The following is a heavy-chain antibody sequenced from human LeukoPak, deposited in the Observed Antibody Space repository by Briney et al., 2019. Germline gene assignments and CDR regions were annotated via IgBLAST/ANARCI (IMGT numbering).Heavy chain of an antibody. CDR3: TASLIYYGAGSYYTFDY. CDR1: GFTFSNAW. CDR2: IKSKTDGGTT. J-gene: IGHJ4*02. V-gene: IGHV3-15*01. D-gene: IGHD3-10*01. Sequence: GGSLRLYCAASGFTFSNAWMSWVRQAPGKGREWVGRIKSKTDGGTTDYAAPGKGRLTISRDDSKNTLYLQMNSPKTEDTADYSCTASLIYYGAGSYYTFDYWGQGTLVTVSS.